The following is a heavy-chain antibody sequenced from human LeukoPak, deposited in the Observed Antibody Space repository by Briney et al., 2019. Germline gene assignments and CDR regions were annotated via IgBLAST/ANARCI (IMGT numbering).Heavy chain of an antibody. Sequence: GGSLRLSCAASGFTFSSYAMSWVRQAPGKGLEWVSAISGSGGSTYYADSVKGRFTISRDNAKNTLYLQMNSLRVEDTAVYYCARDKYGGNSNAFDIWGQGTLVTVSS. CDR2: ISGSGGST. CDR3: ARDKYGGNSNAFDI. V-gene: IGHV3-23*01. D-gene: IGHD4-23*01. J-gene: IGHJ3*02. CDR1: GFTFSSYA.